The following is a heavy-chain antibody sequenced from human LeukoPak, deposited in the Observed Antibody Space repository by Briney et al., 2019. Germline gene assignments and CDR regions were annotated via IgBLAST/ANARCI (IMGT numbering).Heavy chain of an antibody. CDR3: AYEDGTSDI. J-gene: IGHJ3*02. V-gene: IGHV3-30*02. CDR2: IGSDPRDK. CDR1: GFNFSNYG. Sequence: GGSLRLSCAASGFNFSNYGMNWIRETPGKGLRWVSFIGSDPRDKYYADSVKGRFAVSRDNSKNTLFLEMNRLTVQDTALYYCAYEDGTSDIWGQGTMVSVFS.